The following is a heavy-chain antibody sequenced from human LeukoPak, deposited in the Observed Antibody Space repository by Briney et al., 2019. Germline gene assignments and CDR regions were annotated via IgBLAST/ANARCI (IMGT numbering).Heavy chain of an antibody. V-gene: IGHV3-23*01. CDR1: GLPFRSYD. D-gene: IGHD3-10*01. CDR3: AKGSGNYYGSGSYYNDVVY. CDR2: ICGSGGST. J-gene: IGHJ4*02. Sequence: PGGSLRLSCAASGLPFRSYDMIGVRRSPGKGVEGVTDICGSGGSTYYADSVKGRFTISRDNSKNTLYLQMNSLRAEDTAVYYCAKGSGNYYGSGSYYNDVVYWGQGTLVTVSS.